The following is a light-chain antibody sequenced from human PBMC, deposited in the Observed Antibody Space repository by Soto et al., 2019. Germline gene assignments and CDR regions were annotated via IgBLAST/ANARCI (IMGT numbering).Light chain of an antibody. V-gene: IGKV1-39*01. J-gene: IGKJ1*01. CDR1: QSISNY. Sequence: DIQMTQSPSSLSASVGDRVTITCRASQSISNYLNWYQQKPGKAPKLLIYAASSMQSGVPSRFSRSGSETDFTLTISTLPPDDSATYYCQQSFCPLWTFGQGTKV. CDR3: QQSFCPLWT. CDR2: AAS.